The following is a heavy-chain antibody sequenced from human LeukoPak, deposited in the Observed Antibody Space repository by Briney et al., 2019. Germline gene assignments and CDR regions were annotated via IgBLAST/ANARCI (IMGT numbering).Heavy chain of an antibody. D-gene: IGHD3-16*01. CDR3: ARGTVGETTNYYYHYYMDV. Sequence: SETLSLTCTVSGGSISSSSYYWGWIRQPPGKGLEWIGSIYYSGSTYYNPSLKSRVTISVDTSKNQFSLKLSSVTAADTAVYYCARGTVGETTNYYYHYYMDVWGKGTTVTVSS. CDR1: GGSISSSSYY. CDR2: IYYSGST. V-gene: IGHV4-39*07. J-gene: IGHJ6*03.